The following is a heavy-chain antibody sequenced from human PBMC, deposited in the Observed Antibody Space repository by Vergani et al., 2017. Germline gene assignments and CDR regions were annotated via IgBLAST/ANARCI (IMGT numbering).Heavy chain of an antibody. J-gene: IGHJ1*01. CDR3: ARDEQGQYFQH. Sequence: QVQLVQSGAEVKKPGASEKVSCKASGYTFTSYGISWVRQAPGQGLEWMGGISAYNGHTNYAQNLQGRVTRTTETSTSTAYMELRSLRSDDTAVYYCARDEQGQYFQHWGQGTLVTVSS. CDR1: GYTFTSYG. V-gene: IGHV1-18*01. D-gene: IGHD6-13*01. CDR2: ISAYNGHT.